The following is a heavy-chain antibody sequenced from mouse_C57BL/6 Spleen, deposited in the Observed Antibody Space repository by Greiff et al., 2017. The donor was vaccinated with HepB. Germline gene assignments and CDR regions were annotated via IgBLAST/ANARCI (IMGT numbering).Heavy chain of an antibody. Sequence: QVHVKQPGTELVKPGASVKLSCKASGYTFTSYWMHWVKQRPGQGLEWIGNINPSNGGTNYNEKFKSKATLTVDKSSSTAYMQLSSLTSEDSAVYYCARGGDYDADYFDYWGQGTTLTVSS. D-gene: IGHD2-4*01. CDR3: ARGGDYDADYFDY. J-gene: IGHJ2*01. V-gene: IGHV1-53*01. CDR1: GYTFTSYW. CDR2: INPSNGGT.